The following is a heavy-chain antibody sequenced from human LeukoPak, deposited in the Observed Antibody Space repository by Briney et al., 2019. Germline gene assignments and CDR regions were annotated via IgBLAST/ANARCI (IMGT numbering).Heavy chain of an antibody. CDR1: GSTSSNAW. Sequence: NPRGSLRLSAAASGSTSSNAWLGWARPAPPQWLESVGRLTTKTDGGTTDYEAPVKGRFTISRDDSKNTLYLQMNSLKSEDTAVYYCTTDYAPGYWGQGTLVTVSS. D-gene: IGHD4-17*01. CDR2: LTTKTDGGTT. J-gene: IGHJ4*02. V-gene: IGHV3-15*01. CDR3: TTDYAPGY.